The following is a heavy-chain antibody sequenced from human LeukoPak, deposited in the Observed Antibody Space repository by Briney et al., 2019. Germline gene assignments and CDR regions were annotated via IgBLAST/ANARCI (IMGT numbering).Heavy chain of an antibody. Sequence: SETLSLTCAVYSGSFSGYYWSWIRQPPGKGLEWIGEINHSGSTNYNPSLKSRVTISVDTSKNQFSLKLSSVTAADTAVYYCASSLVAGTRGWFDPWGQGTLVTVSS. CDR2: INHSGST. D-gene: IGHD6-19*01. V-gene: IGHV4-34*01. CDR1: SGSFSGYY. CDR3: ASSLVAGTRGWFDP. J-gene: IGHJ5*02.